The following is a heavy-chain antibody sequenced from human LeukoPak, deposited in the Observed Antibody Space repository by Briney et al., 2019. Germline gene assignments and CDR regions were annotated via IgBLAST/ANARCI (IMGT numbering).Heavy chain of an antibody. D-gene: IGHD2-21*02. CDR3: ARDPGICGGDCYTEARWLQFAYFDY. J-gene: IGHJ4*02. Sequence: PGGSLRLSCAASGFTFSSYAMHWVRQAPGKGLEWVAVISYDGSNKYYADSVKGRFTISRDNSKNTLYLQMNSLRAEDTAVYYCARDPGICGGDCYTEARWLQFAYFDYWGQGTLVTVSS. CDR1: GFTFSSYA. CDR2: ISYDGSNK. V-gene: IGHV3-30-3*01.